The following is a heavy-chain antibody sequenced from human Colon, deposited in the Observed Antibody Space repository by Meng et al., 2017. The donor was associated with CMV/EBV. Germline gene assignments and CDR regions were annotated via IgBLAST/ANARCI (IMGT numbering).Heavy chain of an antibody. CDR3: ARATKSSCWEVLDY. Sequence: QVELQQWGAGLLKPSETLSLTRAVYGESFSGYYWTWIRQPPGRGLEWIGESYYTGSTNYSPSLKSRVTISLDTSKNQFSLKLNPVTAADTAVYYCARATKSSCWEVLDYWGHGTLVTVSS. CDR1: GESFSGYY. J-gene: IGHJ4*01. D-gene: IGHD2-2*01. CDR2: SYYTGST. V-gene: IGHV4-34*01.